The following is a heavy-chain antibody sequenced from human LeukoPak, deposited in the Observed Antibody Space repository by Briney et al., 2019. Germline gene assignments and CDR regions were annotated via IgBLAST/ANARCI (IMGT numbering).Heavy chain of an antibody. CDR3: ARASSSSGRHYYYHGMDV. CDR1: AGTFTSYA. Sequence: ASVKVSCKASAGTFTSYAISWVRQAPGQGLEWMGRIIPILGIANYAQKFPGRVTITADKSTSTAYMELSSLRSEDTAVSYCARASSSSGRHYYYHGMDVWGQGTTVTVSS. CDR2: IIPILGIA. J-gene: IGHJ6*02. D-gene: IGHD6-6*01. V-gene: IGHV1-69*04.